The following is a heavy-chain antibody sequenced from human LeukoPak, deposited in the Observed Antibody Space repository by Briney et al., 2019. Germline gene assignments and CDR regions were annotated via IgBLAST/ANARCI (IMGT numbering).Heavy chain of an antibody. J-gene: IGHJ4*02. V-gene: IGHV3-21*05. CDR3: ARVRPGYYCDY. Sequence: GGSLRLSCVVSGFTFSIYSMNCVRQSPGKGREWVLYISKNSDDIYNADSVRGRFTISRDNAKNSLYLQMNSLRAEDTAVYYCARVRPGYYCDYWGQGILVTVSS. CDR2: ISKNSDDI. CDR1: GFTFSIYS.